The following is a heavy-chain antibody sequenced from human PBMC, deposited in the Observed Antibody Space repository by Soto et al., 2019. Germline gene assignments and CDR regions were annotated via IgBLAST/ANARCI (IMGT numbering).Heavy chain of an antibody. CDR3: AKSWSGSHGAFDM. D-gene: IGHD2-8*02. Sequence: PGEPLKIACGASGCILSTYGMHWVRQATGKGLEWVAVISYDGSNQYYEDSVKGRFTISRDNSKNTLYLQMNSLRVEDTAVYYCAKSWSGSHGAFDMWGQGTMVTVSS. CDR1: GCILSTYG. V-gene: IGHV3-30*18. CDR2: ISYDGSNQ. J-gene: IGHJ3*02.